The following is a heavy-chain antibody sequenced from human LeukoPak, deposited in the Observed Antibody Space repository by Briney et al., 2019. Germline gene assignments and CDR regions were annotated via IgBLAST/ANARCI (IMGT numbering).Heavy chain of an antibody. CDR1: GGSISSVGYY. V-gene: IGHV4-31*03. CDR3: ARGDYGDYDFDY. CDR2: VYYSGST. Sequence: SETLSLTCTVSGGSISSVGYYWSWIRQHPGKGLEWIGYVYYSGSTYYNPSLKSRVTISVDTSENQFSLRLSSVTAADTAVYYCARGDYGDYDFDYWGQGILVTVSS. D-gene: IGHD4-17*01. J-gene: IGHJ4*02.